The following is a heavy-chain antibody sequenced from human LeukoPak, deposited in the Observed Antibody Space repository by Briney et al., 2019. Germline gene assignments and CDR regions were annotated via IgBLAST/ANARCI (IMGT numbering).Heavy chain of an antibody. D-gene: IGHD3-3*01. V-gene: IGHV4-39*01. CDR3: ARGPYYDFWSGHYYYYYMDV. CDR2: IYYSGST. Sequence: PSETLSLTCTVSGGSISSSIYYWGWIRQPPGKGLEWIGSIYYSGSTYYNPSLKSRVTISVDTSKNQFSLKLSSVTAADTAVYYCARGPYYDFWSGHYYYYYMDVWGKGTTVTVSS. CDR1: GGSISSSIYY. J-gene: IGHJ6*03.